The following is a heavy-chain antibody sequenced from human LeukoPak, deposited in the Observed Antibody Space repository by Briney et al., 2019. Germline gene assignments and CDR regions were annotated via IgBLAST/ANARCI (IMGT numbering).Heavy chain of an antibody. CDR2: IYDSGTT. CDR3: AGTGYCSSTSYYKVDY. CDR1: GGSISSYH. D-gene: IGHD2-2*02. J-gene: IGHJ4*02. Sequence: SETLSLTCTVSGGSISSYHWTWIRQPPGKGLEWIGYIYDSGTTNYNPSLKSRVTISEDTSKNQFSLKLSSVTAADTALYYCAGTGYCSSTSYYKVDYWGQGTLVTVSS. V-gene: IGHV4-59*01.